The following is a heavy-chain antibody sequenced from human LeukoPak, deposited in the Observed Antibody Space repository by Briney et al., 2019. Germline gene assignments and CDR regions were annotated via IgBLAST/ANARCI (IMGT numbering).Heavy chain of an antibody. J-gene: IGHJ4*02. CDR3: ARELAYCGGDCYSGYLFDH. CDR1: GGTFSSYA. CDR2: IIPIFGTA. V-gene: IGHV1-69*05. D-gene: IGHD2-21*02. Sequence: GASVKVSCKASGGTFSSYAISWVRQAPGQGLEWMGGIIPIFGTANYAQKFQGRVTITTDESTSTAYMELSSLRSEDTAVYYCARELAYCGGDCYSGYLFDHWGQGTLVTVSS.